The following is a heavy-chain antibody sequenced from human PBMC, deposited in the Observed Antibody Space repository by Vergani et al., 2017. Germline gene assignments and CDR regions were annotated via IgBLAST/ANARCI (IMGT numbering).Heavy chain of an antibody. V-gene: IGHV3-23*04. Sequence: EVQLVESGGGLVQPGGSLRLSCAASGFTFSSYAMSWVRQAPGKGLEWVSAISGSGGSTYYADSVKGRFTISSDNSKNTLYLQMNGLRAEDTAVYYWAKGAGDGPHYYYYGMDVWGQGTTVTVSS. CDR2: ISGSGGST. D-gene: IGHD3-16*01. J-gene: IGHJ6*02. CDR1: GFTFSSYA. CDR3: AKGAGDGPHYYYYGMDV.